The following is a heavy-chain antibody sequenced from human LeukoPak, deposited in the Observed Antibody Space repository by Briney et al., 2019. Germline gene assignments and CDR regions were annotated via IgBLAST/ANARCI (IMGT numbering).Heavy chain of an antibody. Sequence: GASVKVSCKVSGYTLTELSMHWVRQAPGKGLEWMGGFDPEDGETIYAQKFQGRVTITRNTSISTAYMELSSLRSEDTAVYYCARAYYYDSSGYYPGSYFYYYYYMDVWGKGTTVTVSS. D-gene: IGHD3-22*01. CDR3: ARAYYYDSSGYYPGSYFYYYYYMDV. J-gene: IGHJ6*03. CDR2: FDPEDGET. V-gene: IGHV1-24*01. CDR1: GYTLTELS.